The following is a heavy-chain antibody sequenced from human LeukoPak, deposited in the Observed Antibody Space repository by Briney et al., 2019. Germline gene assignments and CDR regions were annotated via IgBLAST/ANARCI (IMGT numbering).Heavy chain of an antibody. J-gene: IGHJ4*02. Sequence: PSETLSLTCTVSGGSISSYYWSWIRQPAGKGLEWIGRIYTSGSPNYNPSLKSRVTMSVDTPKNQFFLKLRSMTAADTALYYCARGRSATMFDYWGQGTLVTVSS. V-gene: IGHV4-4*07. CDR2: IYTSGSP. D-gene: IGHD3-10*01. CDR1: GGSISSYY. CDR3: ARGRSATMFDY.